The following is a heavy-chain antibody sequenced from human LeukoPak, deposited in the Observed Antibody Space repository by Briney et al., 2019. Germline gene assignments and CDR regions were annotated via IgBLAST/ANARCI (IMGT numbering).Heavy chain of an antibody. J-gene: IGHJ4*02. D-gene: IGHD2-21*01. CDR1: GFTFKSWE. V-gene: IGHV3-48*03. CDR2: ISSSGSKI. CDR3: ARESGLGVISPYSDY. Sequence: GGSLTLSCAASGFTFKSWEMICLRQAPGKGLEGVSYISSSGSKIYYADSEKGRFTISRENAKNSVYLQMNSLSAEDTAFYYCARESGLGVISPYSDYWGQGTLVTVSA.